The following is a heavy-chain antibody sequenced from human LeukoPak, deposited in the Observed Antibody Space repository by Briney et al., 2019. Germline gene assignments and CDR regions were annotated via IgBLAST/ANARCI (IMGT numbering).Heavy chain of an antibody. CDR3: ARGVKRSSWYPDWYFDL. CDR2: ISAYNGNT. CDR1: GYTFTSYG. Sequence: ASVKVSCKASGYTFTSYGISWVRQAPGQGLEWMGWISAYNGNTNYAQKLQGRVTMTTDTSTSTAYMELRGLRSDDTAVYYCARGVKRSSWYPDWYFDLWGRGTLVTVSS. J-gene: IGHJ2*01. D-gene: IGHD6-13*01. V-gene: IGHV1-18*01.